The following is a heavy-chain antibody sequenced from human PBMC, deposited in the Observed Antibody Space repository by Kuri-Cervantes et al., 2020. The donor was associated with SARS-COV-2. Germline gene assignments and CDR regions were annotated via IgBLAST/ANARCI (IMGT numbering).Heavy chain of an antibody. V-gene: IGHV4-38-2*01. CDR3: GLGVRDGGYYYYYGMDV. CDR1: GYSISSGYY. CDR2: IYHSGST. D-gene: IGHD3-10*01. Sequence: SETLSLTCAVSGYSISSGYYWGWIRQPPGKGLEWIGSIYHSGSTYYNPSLKSRVTISVDTSKNQFSLKLSSVTAADTAVYYCGLGVRDGGYYYYYGMDVWGQGTTVTRSS. J-gene: IGHJ6*01.